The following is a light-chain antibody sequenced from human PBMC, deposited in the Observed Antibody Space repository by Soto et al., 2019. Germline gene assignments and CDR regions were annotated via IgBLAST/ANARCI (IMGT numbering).Light chain of an antibody. J-gene: IGLJ3*02. V-gene: IGLV1-44*01. CDR2: IEN. CDR3: ATSDDSLNALV. CDR1: NCNIGSYN. Sequence: QSVLTQPPSASGTPGQSVTISCSGTNCNIGSYNVNWYYQLHATDANILMYIENTQPSGVASRFSCATSGTSASPAISGLQREDEDDYYCATSDDSLNALVFGGGTKLTVL.